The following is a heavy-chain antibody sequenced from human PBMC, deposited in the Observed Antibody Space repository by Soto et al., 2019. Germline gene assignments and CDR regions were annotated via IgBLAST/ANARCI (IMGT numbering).Heavy chain of an antibody. CDR3: ARLGGYCSTTTCYGYYAMDV. CDR1: SASIGSGPYS. V-gene: IGHV4-39*01. D-gene: IGHD2-2*01. Sequence: AVTLSVTCTGWSASIGSGPYSWVWIRQPPEKGLEWIGTFSYSGSTYYNPSLESRVTISVDTSKNQFSLKVSSVTAADTAMYYCARLGGYCSTTTCYGYYAMDVWGQGTTIT. CDR2: FSYSGST. J-gene: IGHJ6*02.